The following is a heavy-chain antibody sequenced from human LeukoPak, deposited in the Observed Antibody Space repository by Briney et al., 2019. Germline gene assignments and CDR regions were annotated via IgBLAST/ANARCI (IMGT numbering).Heavy chain of an antibody. Sequence: PSETLSLTCTVSGGSISSFYWSWIRQAPGKGLEWIGHTFHNGNSNYNPSLKTRVTLSLNTSKNPFSLKLNSVNAADTAVYYCASTEGYCSGGTCYSMEYFRHWGQGTQVAVSS. CDR2: TFHNGNS. CDR3: ASTEGYCSGGTCYSMEYFRH. D-gene: IGHD2-15*01. V-gene: IGHV4-59*01. CDR1: GGSISSFY. J-gene: IGHJ1*01.